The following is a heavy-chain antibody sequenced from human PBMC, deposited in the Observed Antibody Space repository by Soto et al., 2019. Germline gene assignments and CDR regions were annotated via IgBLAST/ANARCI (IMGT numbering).Heavy chain of an antibody. CDR3: ARGVVVPAATGKTWFDP. Sequence: GVPLKVSCKASGYTFTISGISWVRHAPGQGLEWMGWISVYNGNTNYAQNFQGRVSMTTDTSTSTVYMELRNLRSDDTAVYYCARGVVVPAATGKTWFDPWGQGTLVTVSS. V-gene: IGHV1-18*01. D-gene: IGHD2-2*01. J-gene: IGHJ5*02. CDR1: GYTFTISG. CDR2: ISVYNGNT.